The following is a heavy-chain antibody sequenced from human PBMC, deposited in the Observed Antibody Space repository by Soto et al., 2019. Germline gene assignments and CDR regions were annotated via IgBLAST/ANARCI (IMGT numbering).Heavy chain of an antibody. V-gene: IGHV1-46*01. CDR1: GYTFTSYY. CDR2: INPSGGST. CDR3: ARDLLPIYYDSSGYYYLPGY. Sequence: ASVKVSCKASGYTFTSYYMHWVRQAPGQGLEWLGIINPSGGSTSYAQKFQGRVTMTRDTSTSTVYMELSSLRSEDTAVYYCARDLLPIYYDSSGYYYLPGYWGQGTLVTVSS. J-gene: IGHJ4*02. D-gene: IGHD3-22*01.